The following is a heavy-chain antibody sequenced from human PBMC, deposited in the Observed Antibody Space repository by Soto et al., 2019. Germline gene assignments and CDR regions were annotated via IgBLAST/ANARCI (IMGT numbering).Heavy chain of an antibody. CDR2: IGGGGDDT. Sequence: GGSLRLSCAASGLTFSNYAMSWVRQAPGKGLEWVSGIGGGGDDTYYADSVKGRFTITRDNSKNTLYLQMNGLRAEDTAVYYCARYVESGSSQYYYSYYGMDVGGQGATVTVSS. D-gene: IGHD1-26*01. J-gene: IGHJ6*02. CDR1: GLTFSNYA. CDR3: ARYVESGSSQYYYSYYGMDV. V-gene: IGHV3-23*01.